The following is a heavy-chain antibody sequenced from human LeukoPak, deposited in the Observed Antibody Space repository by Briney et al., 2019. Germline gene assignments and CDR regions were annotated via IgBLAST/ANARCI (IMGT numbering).Heavy chain of an antibody. CDR1: GYTFTSYY. J-gene: IGHJ5*02. CDR3: ARERPTIAARSSNWFDP. V-gene: IGHV1-46*01. CDR2: INPSGGST. Sequence: ASVTVSCKASGYTFTSYYMHWVRQAPGQGLEWMGIINPSGGSTNYAQKFQGRVTMTRDTSTSTVYMELSSLRSEDTAVYYCARERPTIAARSSNWFDPWGQGTLVTVSS. D-gene: IGHD6-6*01.